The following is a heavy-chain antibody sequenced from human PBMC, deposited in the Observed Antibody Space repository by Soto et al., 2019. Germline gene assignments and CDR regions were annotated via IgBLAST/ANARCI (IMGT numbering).Heavy chain of an antibody. V-gene: IGHV3-15*01. D-gene: IGHD3-10*01. CDR2: IKRKIDGETT. CDR3: VTGRGGGMDV. J-gene: IGHJ6*01. Sequence: EVQLVESGGGMVMPGGSLRLSCAASGFTFSDAWMTWIRQAPGKGLQCVGRIKRKIDGETTDYAAPVKGRFTISRDDSKNTLYLQMNSLKVEETAMYYFVTGRGGGMDVWGQGTTVTVSS. CDR1: GFTFSDAW.